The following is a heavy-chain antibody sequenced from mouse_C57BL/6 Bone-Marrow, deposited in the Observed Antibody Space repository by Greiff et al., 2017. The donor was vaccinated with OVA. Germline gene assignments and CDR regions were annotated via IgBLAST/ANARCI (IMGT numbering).Heavy chain of an antibody. CDR1: GFTFSDAW. D-gene: IGHD2-2*01. Sequence: EVKLVESGGGLVQPGGSMKPSCAASGFTFSDAWMDWVRQSPEKGLEWVAEIRNKANNHATYYAESVKGRFTISRDDSKSSVYLQMNSLRAEDTGIYYCTRIMVTYFDYWGQGTTLTVSS. CDR2: IRNKANNHAT. V-gene: IGHV6-6*01. CDR3: TRIMVTYFDY. J-gene: IGHJ2*01.